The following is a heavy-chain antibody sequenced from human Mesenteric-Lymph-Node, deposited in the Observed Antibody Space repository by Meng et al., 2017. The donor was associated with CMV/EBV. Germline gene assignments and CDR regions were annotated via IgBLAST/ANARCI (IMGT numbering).Heavy chain of an antibody. CDR3: ARDTAMVNYYGMDV. V-gene: IGHV3-30*04. D-gene: IGHD5-18*01. J-gene: IGHJ6*02. Sequence: GGSLRLSCEAPGFTFSSYAMHWVRQAPGKGLEWVAVISYDGSNKYYADSVKGRLTISRDNSKNTLYLQMNSLRAEDTAVYYCARDTAMVNYYGMDVWGQGTTVTVSS. CDR1: GFTFSSYA. CDR2: ISYDGSNK.